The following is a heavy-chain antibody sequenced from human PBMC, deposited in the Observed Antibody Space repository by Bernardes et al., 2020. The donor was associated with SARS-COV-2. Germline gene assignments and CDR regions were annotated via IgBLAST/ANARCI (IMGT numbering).Heavy chain of an antibody. Sequence: GGSLRLSCAASGFTFSSYSMNWVRQAPGKGLEWVSSISSSSYIYYADSVKGRFTISRDNAKNSLYLQMNSLRAEDTAVYYCATPRRSDYYGSGGGYDYWGQGTLVTVSS. V-gene: IGHV3-21*01. CDR1: GFTFSSYS. CDR3: ATPRRSDYYGSGGGYDY. CDR2: ISSSSYI. J-gene: IGHJ4*02. D-gene: IGHD3-10*01.